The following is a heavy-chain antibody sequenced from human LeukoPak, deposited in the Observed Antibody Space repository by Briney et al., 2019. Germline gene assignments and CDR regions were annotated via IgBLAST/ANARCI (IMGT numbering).Heavy chain of an antibody. J-gene: IGHJ2*01. CDR3: ARGRSSGWGGYWYFDL. V-gene: IGHV1-8*01. CDR2: MNPNSGNT. Sequence: ASVKVSCKASGYTFTSYDINWVRQATGQGLEWMGWMNPNSGNTGYAQRFQGRVTMTRNTSISTAYMELSSLRSEDTAVCYCARGRSSGWGGYWYFDLWGRGTLVTVSS. CDR1: GYTFTSYD. D-gene: IGHD6-19*01.